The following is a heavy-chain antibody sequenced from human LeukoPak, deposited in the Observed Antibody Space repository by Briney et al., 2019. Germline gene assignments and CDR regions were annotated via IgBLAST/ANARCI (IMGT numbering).Heavy chain of an antibody. CDR3: ARTGVPYDYVWGSYRIGYYYMDV. CDR1: GYTFTSYG. V-gene: IGHV1-18*01. D-gene: IGHD3-16*02. J-gene: IGHJ6*03. CDR2: ISAYNGNT. Sequence: ASVKVSCKASGYTFTSYGISWVRQAPGQGLEWMGWISAYNGNTNYAQKLQGRVTMTTDTSTSTAYMELSSLRSEDTAVYYCARTGVPYDYVWGSYRIGYYYMDVWGKGTTVTISS.